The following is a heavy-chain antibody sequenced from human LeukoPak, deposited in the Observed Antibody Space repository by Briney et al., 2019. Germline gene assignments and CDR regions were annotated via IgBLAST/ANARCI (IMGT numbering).Heavy chain of an antibody. CDR2: IYYSGST. D-gene: IGHD6-13*01. CDR1: GGSISSYY. V-gene: IGHV4-59*01. Sequence: SETLSLTCTVSGGSISSYYWSWIRQPPGKGLEWIGYIYYSGSTNYNPSLKSRVTISVDTSKNQFSLKLSSVTAADTAVYYCARGLEIAAAGYNWFDPWGQGTLVTVSS. CDR3: ARGLEIAAAGYNWFDP. J-gene: IGHJ5*02.